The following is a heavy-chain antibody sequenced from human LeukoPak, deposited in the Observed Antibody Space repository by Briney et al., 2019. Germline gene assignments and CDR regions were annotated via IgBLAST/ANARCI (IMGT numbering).Heavy chain of an antibody. CDR2: ISGSGGST. J-gene: IGHJ4*02. Sequence: GGSLRLSCAASGFTFSNYAMSWVRQAPGKGLEWVSAISGSGGSTYSADSLKGRFTISRDNSKNTLYLQMNSLRAEDTAVYFCAKDREPTMVRGVVFDYWGQGTLVTVSS. CDR1: GFTFSNYA. D-gene: IGHD3-10*01. V-gene: IGHV3-23*01. CDR3: AKDREPTMVRGVVFDY.